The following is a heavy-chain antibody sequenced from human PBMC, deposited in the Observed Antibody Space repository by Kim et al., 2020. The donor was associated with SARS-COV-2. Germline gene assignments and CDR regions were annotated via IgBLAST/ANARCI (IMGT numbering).Heavy chain of an antibody. Sequence: GGSLRLSCAASGFTFSGSAMHWVRQASGKGLEWVGRIRSKANSYATAYAASVKGRFTISRDDSKNTAYLQMNSLKTEDTAVYYCTSPQYSSSWYGSDYWGQGTLVTVSS. CDR1: GFTFSGSA. V-gene: IGHV3-73*01. D-gene: IGHD6-13*01. CDR3: TSPQYSSSWYGSDY. J-gene: IGHJ4*02. CDR2: IRSKANSYAT.